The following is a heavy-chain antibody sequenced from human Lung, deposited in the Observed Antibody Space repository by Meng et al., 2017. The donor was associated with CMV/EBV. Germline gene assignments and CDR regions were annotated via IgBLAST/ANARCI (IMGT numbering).Heavy chain of an antibody. V-gene: IGHV4-59*01. CDR3: ARDRAAVGYYYYAMDA. CDR2: IYYSGAT. Sequence: SETLSLXCSVFGHPITTYYWSWVRQAPGKGLEWIGYIYYSGATNYNPSLKSRLTISMDTSKNQFSLELRSVTAADTAIYYCARDRAAVGYYYYAMDAWGPGTXVNVSS. CDR1: GHPITTYY. D-gene: IGHD2-15*01. J-gene: IGHJ6*02.